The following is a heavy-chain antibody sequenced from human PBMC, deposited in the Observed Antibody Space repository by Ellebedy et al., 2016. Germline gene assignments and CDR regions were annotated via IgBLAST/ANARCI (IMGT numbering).Heavy chain of an antibody. Sequence: SVKVSCXASGGTFSSYAISWVRQAPGQGLEWMGGIIPIFGTANYAQKFQGRVTITADKSTSTAYMELSSLRSEDTAVYYCARGNTIFGVVMRYYGMDVWGQGTMVTVSS. CDR3: ARGNTIFGVVMRYYGMDV. V-gene: IGHV1-69*06. D-gene: IGHD3-3*01. J-gene: IGHJ6*02. CDR1: GGTFSSYA. CDR2: IIPIFGTA.